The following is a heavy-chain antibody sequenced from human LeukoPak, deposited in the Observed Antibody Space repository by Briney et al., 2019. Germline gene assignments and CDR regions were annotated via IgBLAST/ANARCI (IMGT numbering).Heavy chain of an antibody. D-gene: IGHD2-21*02. CDR1: GFTFSSYG. CDR2: ISYDGSNK. Sequence: GRSLRLSCAASGFTFSSYGMHWVRQAPGKGLEWVAVISYDGSNKYYADSVKGRFTISRDNSKNTLYLQMNSLRAEDTAVYYCAKDFGGDFQYFDYWGQGTLVTVSS. V-gene: IGHV3-30*18. CDR3: AKDFGGDFQYFDY. J-gene: IGHJ4*02.